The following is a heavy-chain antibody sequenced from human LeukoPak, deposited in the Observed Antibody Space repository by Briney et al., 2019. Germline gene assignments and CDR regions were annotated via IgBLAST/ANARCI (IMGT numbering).Heavy chain of an antibody. CDR3: ARRQVGAATQTYDY. J-gene: IGHJ4*02. CDR1: GGSISSSSYY. CDR2: IYYSGST. Sequence: PSETLSLTCTVSGGSISSSSYYWGWLRQPPGTGLEWLGSIYYSGSTYYNPSLKSRVTISVDTSKNQFSLKLSSVTAADTAVYYCARRQVGAATQTYDYWGQGTLVTVSS. V-gene: IGHV4-39*01. D-gene: IGHD2-15*01.